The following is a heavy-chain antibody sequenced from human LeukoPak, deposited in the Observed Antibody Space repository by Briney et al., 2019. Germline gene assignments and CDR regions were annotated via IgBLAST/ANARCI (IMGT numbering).Heavy chain of an antibody. J-gene: IGHJ3*02. D-gene: IGHD2-8*02. CDR3: AREPGLPGPSRSNDAFDI. Sequence: SETLSLTCTVSGASISSYYWSWIRQPAGKGLEWIGRIYTSGGTNYNPSLKSRVTMSVDTSKNQFSLKLSSVTAADTAVYYCAREPGLPGPSRSNDAFDIWGQGTMVTVSS. CDR2: IYTSGGT. V-gene: IGHV4-4*07. CDR1: GASISSYY.